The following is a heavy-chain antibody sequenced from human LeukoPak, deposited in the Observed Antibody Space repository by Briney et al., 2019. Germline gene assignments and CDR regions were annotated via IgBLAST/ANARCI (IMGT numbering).Heavy chain of an antibody. J-gene: IGHJ3*02. Sequence: SETLSLTCAVYGGSFSSYYWSWIRQPPGKGLEWIGYIYYSGSTNYNPSLKSRVTISVDTSKNQFSLKLSSVTAADTAVYYCAIESSSGHAFDIWGQGTMVTVSS. CDR1: GGSFSSYY. V-gene: IGHV4-59*01. CDR3: AIESSSGHAFDI. D-gene: IGHD6-19*01. CDR2: IYYSGST.